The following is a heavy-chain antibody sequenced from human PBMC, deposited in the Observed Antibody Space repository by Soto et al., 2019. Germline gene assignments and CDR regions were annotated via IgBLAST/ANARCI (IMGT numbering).Heavy chain of an antibody. J-gene: IGHJ3*01. CDR2: ITPFNGNT. Sequence: SVRGSCKASGYSFTYRYLHWVLQAPGQALEWMGWITPFNGNTNYAQKFQDRVTITRDRSMSTAYMELSSLRSEVTAMYYCASSEMARNKGAFVFRGQTTMVTGS. D-gene: IGHD3-10*01. CDR1: GYSFTYRY. V-gene: IGHV1-45*02. CDR3: ASSEMARNKGAFVF.